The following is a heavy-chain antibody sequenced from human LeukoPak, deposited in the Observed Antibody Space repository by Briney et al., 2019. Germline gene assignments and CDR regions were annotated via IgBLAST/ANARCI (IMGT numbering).Heavy chain of an antibody. Sequence: GGSLRLSCAASGFTFSDYNMRWIRQAPGKGLEWVSSISRSGSTIYYADSVKGRFTISRDNAKNSLYLQMNSLRAEDTAVYYCARDSSYYDILTGHGGFDPWGQGTLVTVSS. V-gene: IGHV3-11*04. CDR2: ISRSGSTI. CDR1: GFTFSDYN. J-gene: IGHJ5*02. CDR3: ARDSSYYDILTGHGGFDP. D-gene: IGHD3-9*01.